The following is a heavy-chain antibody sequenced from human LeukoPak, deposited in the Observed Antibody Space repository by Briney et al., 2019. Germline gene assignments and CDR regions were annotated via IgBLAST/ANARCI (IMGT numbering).Heavy chain of an antibody. CDR3: AKAVVRGEDY. J-gene: IGHJ4*02. CDR2: ISSSSSYI. V-gene: IGHV3-21*04. CDR1: GFTFSTYS. Sequence: GGSLGLSCAASGFTFSTYSMNWVRQAPGKGLEWVSSISSSSSYIHYADSVKGRFTISRDNAKNSLFLQMNSLRAEDTAVYYCAKAVVRGEDYWGQGTLVTVSS. D-gene: IGHD3-10*01.